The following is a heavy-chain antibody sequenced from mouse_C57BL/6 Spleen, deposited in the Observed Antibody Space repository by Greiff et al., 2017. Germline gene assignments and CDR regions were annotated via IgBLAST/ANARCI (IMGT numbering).Heavy chain of an antibody. CDR3: ARSYYGSSPWYCDV. CDR2: INPSSGYT. V-gene: IGHV1-4*01. Sequence: QVQLQQSGAELARPGASVKMSCKASGYTFTSYTMHWVKQRPGQGLEWIGYINPSSGYTKYNQKFKDKATLTADKSSSTAYMQLSSLTSEDSAVYYCARSYYGSSPWYCDVWGTGTTVTVSS. J-gene: IGHJ1*03. D-gene: IGHD1-1*01. CDR1: GYTFTSYT.